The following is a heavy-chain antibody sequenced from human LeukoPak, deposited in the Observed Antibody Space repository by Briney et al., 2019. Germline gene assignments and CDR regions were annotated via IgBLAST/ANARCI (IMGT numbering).Heavy chain of an antibody. J-gene: IGHJ3*02. CDR1: GGTFSSYA. CDR2: IIPIFGTA. CDR3: ARMSVRGIIDGWAYPQHNAFDI. V-gene: IGHV1-69*05. Sequence: ASVKVSCKASGGTFSSYAISWVRQAPGQGLEWMGGIIPIFGTANYAQKFQGRVTITTDESTSTAYMELSSLRSEDTAVYYCARMSVRGIIDGWAYPQHNAFDIWGKGTMVTVSS. D-gene: IGHD3-10*01.